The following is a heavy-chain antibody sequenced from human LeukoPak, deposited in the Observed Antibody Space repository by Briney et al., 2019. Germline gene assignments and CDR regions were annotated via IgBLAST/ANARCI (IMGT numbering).Heavy chain of an antibody. CDR1: GFTVSSNY. D-gene: IGHD6-19*01. Sequence: GGSLRLSCAASGFTVSSNYMSWVRQAPGKGLEWVSVIYSGGSTYYADSVTGRVTISRDNSKNTLYLQMNSLRAEDTAVYYCARDPPLAGGWYYYYYMDVWGKGTTVTVSS. CDR2: IYSGGST. CDR3: ARDPPLAGGWYYYYYMDV. V-gene: IGHV3-53*01. J-gene: IGHJ6*03.